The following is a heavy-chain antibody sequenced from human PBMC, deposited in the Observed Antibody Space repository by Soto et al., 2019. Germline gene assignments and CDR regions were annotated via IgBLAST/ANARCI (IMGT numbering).Heavy chain of an antibody. V-gene: IGHV4-59*01. CDR1: GGSMSSYF. J-gene: IGHJ4*02. CDR3: ARAYYGGNTDY. Sequence: QVQLQESGPGLVKPSETLSLTCTVSGGSMSSYFWSWIRQPPGKGLEWIGYIYYSGSTNYNPSLKSRVTISVDTSKTQFSLKVYSVTAADTAVYYCARAYYGGNTDYWGQGPLVTVSS. D-gene: IGHD4-17*01. CDR2: IYYSGST.